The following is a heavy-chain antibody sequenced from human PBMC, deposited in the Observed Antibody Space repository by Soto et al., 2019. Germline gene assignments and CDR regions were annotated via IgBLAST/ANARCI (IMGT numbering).Heavy chain of an antibody. J-gene: IGHJ5*02. V-gene: IGHV4-39*01. CDR3: ARFGDSEGWFDP. D-gene: IGHD3-16*01. Sequence: SDTLCLRCTVFGGSISSSSYYWSLNRQPPGKGLEWIGSIYYSGSTYYNPSLKSRVTISVDTSKNQFSLKLSSVTAADTAVYYCARFGDSEGWFDPWGQGTLVTVSS. CDR1: GGSISSSSYY. CDR2: IYYSGST.